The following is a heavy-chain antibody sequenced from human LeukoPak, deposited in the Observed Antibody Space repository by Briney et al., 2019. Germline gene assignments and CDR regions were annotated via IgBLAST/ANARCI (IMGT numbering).Heavy chain of an antibody. CDR2: IYYSGST. D-gene: IGHD5-24*01. J-gene: IGHJ4*02. CDR1: GGSISSSSYY. V-gene: IGHV4-39*07. Sequence: SSETLSLTCTVSGGSISSSSYYWGWIRQPPGKGLEWIGSIYYSGSTYYNPSLKSRVTISVDTSKNQFSLKLNSVTAADTAVYYCARFAIHGYNVLFDYWGQGTLVTVSS. CDR3: ARFAIHGYNVLFDY.